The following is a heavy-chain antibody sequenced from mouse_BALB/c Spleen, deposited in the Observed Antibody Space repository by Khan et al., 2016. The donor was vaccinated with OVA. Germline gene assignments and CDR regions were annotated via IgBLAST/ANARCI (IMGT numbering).Heavy chain of an antibody. Sequence: DLVKPGASVKLSCKASGYTLTSYWINWIKQRPGQGLEWIGRIAPGSGSTHNDEMFKGKATLTVDTSSSTAYIQPSSLSYEDSVVYFCARENYYGRTCYAMDYWGQGTSVTVSS. V-gene: IGHV1S41*01. D-gene: IGHD1-1*01. CDR3: ARENYYGRTCYAMDY. CDR1: GYTLTSYW. J-gene: IGHJ4*01. CDR2: IAPGSGST.